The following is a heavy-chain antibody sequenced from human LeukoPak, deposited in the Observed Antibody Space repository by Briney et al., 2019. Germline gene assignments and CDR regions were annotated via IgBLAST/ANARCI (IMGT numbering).Heavy chain of an antibody. J-gene: IGHJ4*02. CDR1: GFTYTDYW. Sequence: GGSLRLSCVGSGFTYTDYWMHWVRQAPGKGLEWVASIDQHGRDKYFLDSVKGRFTISRDNSKSSLYLQMNSLRAEDTAVYYCVRGSGWFFGFWGQGSLVTVSS. V-gene: IGHV3-7*01. CDR2: IDQHGRDK. CDR3: VRGSGWFFGF. D-gene: IGHD6-19*01.